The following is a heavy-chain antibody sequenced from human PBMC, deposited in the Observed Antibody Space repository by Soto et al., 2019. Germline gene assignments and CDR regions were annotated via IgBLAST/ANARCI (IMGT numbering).Heavy chain of an antibody. J-gene: IGHJ4*02. CDR3: AHRRNYYDSRGYYLSFDY. CDR2: IYWNDDK. V-gene: IGHV2-5*01. CDR1: GFSLSTSGVG. Sequence: QITLKESGPTLVKPTQTLTLTCTFSGFSLSTSGVGVGWIRQPPGKALEWLALIYWNDDKRYSPSLKSRLTITKDTSKDQMVITMTNIDPVDTATYYCAHRRNYYDSRGYYLSFDYWGQATLVTVSS. D-gene: IGHD3-22*01.